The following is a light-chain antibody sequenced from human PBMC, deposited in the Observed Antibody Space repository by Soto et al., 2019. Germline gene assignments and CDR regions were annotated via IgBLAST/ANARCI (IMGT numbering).Light chain of an antibody. CDR2: GNS. V-gene: IGLV1-40*01. CDR1: SSNIGAGYD. J-gene: IGLJ1*01. CDR3: QSYDSSLSAHV. Sequence: ISCTGSSSNIGAGYDVHWYQQLPGTAPKLLIYGNSNRPSGVPDRFSGSKSGTSASLAITGLQAEDEADYYCQSYDSSLSAHVFGTGTKLTVL.